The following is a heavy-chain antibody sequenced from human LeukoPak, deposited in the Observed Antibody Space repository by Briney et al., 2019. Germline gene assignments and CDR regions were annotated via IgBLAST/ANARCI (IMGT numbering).Heavy chain of an antibody. CDR2: ISSSSTYI. D-gene: IGHD6-6*01. J-gene: IGHJ4*02. CDR1: GFTFSAYS. CDR3: ARGIAARLDY. V-gene: IGHV3-21*01. Sequence: PGRSLRLSCAASGFTFSAYSMNWVRQAPGKGLEWVSSISSSSTYIYYADSLKGRFTISRDNAKNSLSLQMNSLRAEDTAVYYCARGIAARLDYWGQGTLVTVSS.